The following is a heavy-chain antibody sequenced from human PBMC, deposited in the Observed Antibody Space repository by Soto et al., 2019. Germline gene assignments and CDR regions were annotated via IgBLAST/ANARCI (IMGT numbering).Heavy chain of an antibody. CDR2: INPDNGES. V-gene: IGHV1-3*01. J-gene: IGHJ3*02. Sequence: QVQLVQSGAEVKKTGASVKVSCKASGDTFRRYAIHWVRQAPGQRPEWMGWINPDNGESKNSQKFQDRVTITRDTSATTVYMELSSLRSEDTAVYYCARDGWVTMRHFHIWGQGTMVSVSS. CDR1: GDTFRRYA. CDR3: ARDGWVTMRHFHI. D-gene: IGHD4-17*01.